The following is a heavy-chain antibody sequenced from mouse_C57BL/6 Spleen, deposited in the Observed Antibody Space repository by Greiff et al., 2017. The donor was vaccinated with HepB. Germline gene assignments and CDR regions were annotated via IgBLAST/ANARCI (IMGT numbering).Heavy chain of an antibody. V-gene: IGHV1-7*01. Sequence: QVQLQQSGAELAKPGASVKLSCKASGYTFTSYWMHWVKQRPGQGLEWIGYINPSSGYTKYNQKFKDKATLTADQSSSTAYMQLSSLTYEDSAVYYCARLDDGFDYWGQGTTLTVSS. CDR2: INPSSGYT. D-gene: IGHD2-12*01. CDR3: ARLDDGFDY. CDR1: GYTFTSYW. J-gene: IGHJ2*01.